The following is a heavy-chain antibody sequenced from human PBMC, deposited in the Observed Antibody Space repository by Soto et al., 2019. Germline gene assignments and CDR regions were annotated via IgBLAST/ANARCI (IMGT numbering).Heavy chain of an antibody. V-gene: IGHV1-2*02. D-gene: IGHD2-2*01. CDR1: GYTFTGYY. CDR2: INPNSGGT. Sequence: ASVKVSCKASGYTFTGYYMHWVRHAPGQGLEWMGWINPNSGGTNYAQKFQGRVTMTRDTSISTAYMELSRLRSDDTAVYYCARGPSIVVVPAAPYNWFDPWGQGTLVTVYS. J-gene: IGHJ5*02. CDR3: ARGPSIVVVPAAPYNWFDP.